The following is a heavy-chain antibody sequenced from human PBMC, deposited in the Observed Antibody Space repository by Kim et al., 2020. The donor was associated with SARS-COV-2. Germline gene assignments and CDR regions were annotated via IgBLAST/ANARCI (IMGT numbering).Heavy chain of an antibody. Sequence: GESLKISCKGSGYSFTSYWIGWVRQMPGKGLEWMGIIYPGDSDTRYSPSFQGQVTISADKSISTAYLQWSSLKASDTAMYYCASHLYLLGATLDAFDIWGQGTMVTVSS. V-gene: IGHV5-51*01. D-gene: IGHD1-26*01. J-gene: IGHJ3*02. CDR3: ASHLYLLGATLDAFDI. CDR2: IYPGDSDT. CDR1: GYSFTSYW.